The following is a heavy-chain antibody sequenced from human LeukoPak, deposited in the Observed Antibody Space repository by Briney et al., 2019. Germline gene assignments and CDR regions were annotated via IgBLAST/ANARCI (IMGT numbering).Heavy chain of an antibody. V-gene: IGHV3-30-3*01. CDR3: ARFRPSLED. CDR2: ISYDGSNK. Sequence: GGSLRLSCAASGLTFSSYAMHWVRQAPGKGLEWVAVISYDGSNKYYADSVKGRFTISRDNSKNTLYLQMNSLRAEDTAVYYCARFRPSLEDWGQGTLVTVSS. J-gene: IGHJ4*02. D-gene: IGHD5-24*01. CDR1: GLTFSSYA.